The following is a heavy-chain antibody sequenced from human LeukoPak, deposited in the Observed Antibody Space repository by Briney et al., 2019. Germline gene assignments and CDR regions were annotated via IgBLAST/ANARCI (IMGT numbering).Heavy chain of an antibody. CDR2: INGDGSNI. D-gene: IGHD2-2*01. J-gene: IGHJ5*02. Sequence: AGGSLRLSCAASGFAFRTYWMHWVRQLPGKGLVWVSRINGDGSNIIYADSVRGRFTISRDNGNNMVYLQMNDLRGDDTGIYYCARDWYHAVDLWGQGTLVTVSS. CDR3: ARDWYHAVDL. CDR1: GFAFRTYW. V-gene: IGHV3-74*01.